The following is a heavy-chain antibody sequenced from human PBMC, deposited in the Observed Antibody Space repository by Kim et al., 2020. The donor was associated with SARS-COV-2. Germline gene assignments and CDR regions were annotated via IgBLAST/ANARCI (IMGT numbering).Heavy chain of an antibody. V-gene: IGHV3-23*01. CDR2: ISGSGGST. CDR3: AKGSDSRLPDY. Sequence: AISGSGGSTYYADSVKGRFTISRDNSKNTLYLQMNSLRAEDTVVYYCAKGSDSRLPDYWGQGTLV. D-gene: IGHD3-22*01. J-gene: IGHJ4*02.